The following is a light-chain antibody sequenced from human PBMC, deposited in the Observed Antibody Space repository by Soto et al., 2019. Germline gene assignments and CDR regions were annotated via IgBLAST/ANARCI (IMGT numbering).Light chain of an antibody. Sequence: DIPMTQSPSTVSASVGDRVTITCRASQSISTWLAWYQQKPGKAPRLLIYTASSLESGAPSRFTGSGSGTQFTLSIGSLQPDDSATYYCQHYDSYPYTFGQGTKLEI. CDR3: QHYDSYPYT. CDR1: QSISTW. J-gene: IGKJ2*01. CDR2: TAS. V-gene: IGKV1-5*03.